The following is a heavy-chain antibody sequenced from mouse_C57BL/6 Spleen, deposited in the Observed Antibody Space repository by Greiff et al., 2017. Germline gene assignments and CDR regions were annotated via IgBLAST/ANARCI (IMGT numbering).Heavy chain of an antibody. Sequence: QVQLQQPGAELVKPGASVKLSCKASGYTFTSYWMQWVKQRPGQGLEWIGEIDPSDSYTNYNQKFKGKATLTVDTSSSTAYMQLSSLTSEDSAVYYCARGSSLYYAMDYWGQGTSVTVAS. CDR1: GYTFTSYW. V-gene: IGHV1-50*01. CDR2: IDPSDSYT. CDR3: ARGSSLYYAMDY. D-gene: IGHD1-1*01. J-gene: IGHJ4*01.